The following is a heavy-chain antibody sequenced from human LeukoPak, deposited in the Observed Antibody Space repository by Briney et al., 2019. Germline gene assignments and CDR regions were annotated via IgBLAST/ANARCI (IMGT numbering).Heavy chain of an antibody. CDR2: INHSGST. Sequence: SETLSLTCTVSGASISSYYWSWIRRPPGKGLEWIGEINHSGSTNYNPSLKSRVTISVDTSKNQFSLKLSSVTAADTAVYYCARGLAVALSYFDYWGQGTLVTVSS. V-gene: IGHV4-34*01. D-gene: IGHD6-19*01. CDR1: GASISSYY. CDR3: ARGLAVALSYFDY. J-gene: IGHJ4*02.